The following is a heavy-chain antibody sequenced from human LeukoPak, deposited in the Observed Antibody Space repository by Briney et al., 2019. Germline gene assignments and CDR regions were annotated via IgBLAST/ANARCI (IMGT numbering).Heavy chain of an antibody. CDR3: ARHPARGIVVVTAIQSLFDY. CDR1: GGSISSSSYS. D-gene: IGHD2-21*02. V-gene: IGHV4-39*01. J-gene: IGHJ4*02. CDR2: IYYSGST. Sequence: SETLSLTCTVSGGSISSSSYSWGWIRQPPGKGLEWIGSIYYSGSTYYNPSLKSRVTISVDTSKNQFSLKLSSVTAADTAVYYCARHPARGIVVVTAIQSLFDYWGQGTLVTVSS.